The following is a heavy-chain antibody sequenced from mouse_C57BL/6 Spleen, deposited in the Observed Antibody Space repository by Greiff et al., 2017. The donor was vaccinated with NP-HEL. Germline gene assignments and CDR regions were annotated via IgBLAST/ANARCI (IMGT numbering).Heavy chain of an antibody. Sequence: QVHVKQPGAELVMPGASVKLSCKASGYTFTSYWMHWVKQRPGQGLEWIGEIDHSDSYTNYNQKFKGKSTFTVDKSSSTAYMQLSSLTSEDSAVYYCARDYGSSYYFDYWGQGTTLTVSS. CDR2: IDHSDSYT. CDR3: ARDYGSSYYFDY. J-gene: IGHJ2*01. V-gene: IGHV1-69*01. CDR1: GYTFTSYW. D-gene: IGHD1-1*01.